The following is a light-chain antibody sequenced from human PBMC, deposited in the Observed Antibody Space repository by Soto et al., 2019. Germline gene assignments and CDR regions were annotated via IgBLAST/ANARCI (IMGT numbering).Light chain of an antibody. CDR2: EAS. CDR3: CSYAGTHVV. Sequence: QSALTQPASVSGSPGQSVTISCTGTSSGVGSYNLVSWYQQHPGKAPKLMIYEASKRPSGVSNRFSGSKSGNTASLTISGLQAEDEADYYCCSYAGTHVVFGGGTKVTVL. J-gene: IGLJ2*01. CDR1: SSGVGSYNL. V-gene: IGLV2-23*01.